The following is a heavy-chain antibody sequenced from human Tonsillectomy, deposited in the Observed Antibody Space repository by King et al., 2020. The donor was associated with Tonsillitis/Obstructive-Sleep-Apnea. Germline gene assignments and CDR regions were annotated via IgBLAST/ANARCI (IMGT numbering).Heavy chain of an antibody. CDR3: AHGITTGFDY. CDR1: GFSLNTAGVG. CDR2: IYWDDDK. Sequence: ITLKESGPTLVKPPQTLTLTCTFSGFSLNTAGVGVGWIRQPPGKALEWLALIYWDDDKRYSPSLKGRLTITKDTSKNHVVLTMTNMDPVDTATYFCAHGITTGFDYWGQGTLVTVSS. D-gene: IGHD3-10*01. V-gene: IGHV2-5*02. J-gene: IGHJ4*02.